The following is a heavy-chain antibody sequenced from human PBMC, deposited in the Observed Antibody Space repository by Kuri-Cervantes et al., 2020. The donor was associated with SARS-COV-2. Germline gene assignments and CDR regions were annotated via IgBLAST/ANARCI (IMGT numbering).Heavy chain of an antibody. CDR1: GYTFTSYG. CDR3: ARFSRNYYYYMDV. D-gene: IGHD6-13*01. Sequence: ASVQVSCKASKASGYTFTSYGISWVRQAPGQGLEWLGWISAYNGNTNYAQKFQGRVTMTTDTSTSTAYMEVRSLRSDDTAVCYCARFSRNYYYYMDVWGKGTTVTVSS. J-gene: IGHJ6*03. V-gene: IGHV1-18*01. CDR2: ISAYNGNT.